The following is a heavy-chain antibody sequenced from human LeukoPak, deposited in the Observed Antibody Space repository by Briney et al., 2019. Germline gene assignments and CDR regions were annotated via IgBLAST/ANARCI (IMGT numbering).Heavy chain of an antibody. D-gene: IGHD3-10*01. CDR1: GYTFTSYG. Sequence: ASVKVSCKASGYTFTSYGISWVRQAPGQGLEWMGWISAYNGNTNYAQKFQGRVTITTDESTSTAYMELSSLRSEDTAVYYCARSGVLLWFGDQEKATFDYWGQGTLVTVSS. J-gene: IGHJ4*02. V-gene: IGHV1-18*01. CDR2: ISAYNGNT. CDR3: ARSGVLLWFGDQEKATFDY.